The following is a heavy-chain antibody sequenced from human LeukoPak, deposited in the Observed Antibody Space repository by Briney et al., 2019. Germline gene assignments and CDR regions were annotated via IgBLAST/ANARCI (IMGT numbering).Heavy chain of an antibody. V-gene: IGHV3-7*01. J-gene: IGHJ6*02. D-gene: IGHD3-10*01. CDR1: GFTFSNHW. Sequence: GGSLRLSCAGSGFTFSNHWMSWVRQAPGKGLECVANIKQDGSEKYYVDSVKGRFTISRENAENSLYLQMNSLRAEDTAVYYCARVRGGTWYGMDVWGQGTTVTVS. CDR2: IKQDGSEK. CDR3: ARVRGGTWYGMDV.